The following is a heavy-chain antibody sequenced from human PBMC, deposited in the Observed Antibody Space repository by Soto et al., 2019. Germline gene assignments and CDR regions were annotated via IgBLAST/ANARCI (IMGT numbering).Heavy chain of an antibody. CDR2: ISTHSGDT. J-gene: IGHJ5*02. Sequence: QVHLVQSGVEVKTPGASVRVSCQASGYTFFTYDISWVRQAPGQGLEWMGWISTHSGDTKYAQKFQGRVTMTTDTSTTTAYLELRSLRSDDTAGYYCARHHGPTTSENWFDHWGQGTLVTVSS. CDR1: GYTFFTYD. V-gene: IGHV1-18*01. CDR3: ARHHGPTTSENWFDH. D-gene: IGHD5-12*01.